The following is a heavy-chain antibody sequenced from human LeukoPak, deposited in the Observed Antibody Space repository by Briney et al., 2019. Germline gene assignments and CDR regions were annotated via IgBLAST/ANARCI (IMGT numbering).Heavy chain of an antibody. CDR3: ATEKAVEGTFLDY. CDR2: ISPGSSTI. CDR1: GFTLSSYI. J-gene: IGHJ4*02. D-gene: IGHD6-19*01. V-gene: IGHV3-48*01. Sequence: GGSPRLSCAASGFTLSSYIMNWVRQAPGKGLEWVSHISPGSSTIYYADSVKGRFTISRDKSKNTLYLQMNSLRAEDTAVYYCATEKAVEGTFLDYWGQGTLVTVSS.